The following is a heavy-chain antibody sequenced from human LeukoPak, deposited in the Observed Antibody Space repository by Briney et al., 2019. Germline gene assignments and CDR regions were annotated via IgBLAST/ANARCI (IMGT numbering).Heavy chain of an antibody. CDR2: IIPILGIA. CDR1: GGTFSSYA. Sequence: GASVKVSCKASGGTFSSYAISWVRQAPGQGLEWMGRIIPILGIANYAQKFQGRVTITADKSTSTAYMELSSLRSEDTAVYYCARAVTMVRGGWFDPWGQGTLVTVSS. CDR3: ARAVTMVRGGWFDP. D-gene: IGHD3-10*01. J-gene: IGHJ5*02. V-gene: IGHV1-69*04.